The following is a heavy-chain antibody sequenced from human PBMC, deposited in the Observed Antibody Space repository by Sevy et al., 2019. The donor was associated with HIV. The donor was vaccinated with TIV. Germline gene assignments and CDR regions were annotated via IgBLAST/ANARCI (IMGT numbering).Heavy chain of an antibody. Sequence: ASVKVSCKASGYTFTSYDINWVRQATGQGLEWMGWMNPNTGNTGYAQKFQGRVTMTRNTSISTAYMELSSMRSEDTAVYYCARSLSDSSCYYLRWDAFDIWGQGTMVTVSS. D-gene: IGHD3-22*01. CDR1: GYTFTSYD. J-gene: IGHJ3*02. CDR2: MNPNTGNT. CDR3: ARSLSDSSCYYLRWDAFDI. V-gene: IGHV1-8*01.